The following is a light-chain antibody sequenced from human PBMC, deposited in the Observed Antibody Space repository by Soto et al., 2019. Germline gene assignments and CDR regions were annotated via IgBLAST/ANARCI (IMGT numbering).Light chain of an antibody. J-gene: IGKJ1*01. V-gene: IGKV1-27*01. CDR2: AGS. Sequence: DIQMTQSPSSLSASVGDRVTFTCRASRDITNHLAWYQQKPGKVPKLQIYAGSTLQSGVPSRFSGSGPGTDFALTISSLQPEDVATYCCLTYNSGLWTFGQGTKGEIK. CDR1: RDITNH. CDR3: LTYNSGLWT.